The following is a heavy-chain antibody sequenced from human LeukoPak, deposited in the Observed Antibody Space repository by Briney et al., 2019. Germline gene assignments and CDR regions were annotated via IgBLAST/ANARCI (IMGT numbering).Heavy chain of an antibody. D-gene: IGHD3-22*01. V-gene: IGHV3-33*01. Sequence: GGSLRLSCAASGFTFSSYGMHWVRQAPGKGLEWVAVIWYDGSNKYYADSVKGRFTISRDNSKNTLYLQMNSLRAEDTAVYYCARDPYYYDSSGYYHPLYYFDYWGQGTLVTVSS. CDR2: IWYDGSNK. J-gene: IGHJ4*02. CDR1: GFTFSSYG. CDR3: ARDPYYYDSSGYYHPLYYFDY.